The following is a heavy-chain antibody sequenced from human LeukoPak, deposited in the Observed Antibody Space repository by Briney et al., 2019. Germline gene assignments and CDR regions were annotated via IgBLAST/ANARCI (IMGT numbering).Heavy chain of an antibody. V-gene: IGHV1-3*01. CDR2: TNAGSGNS. D-gene: IGHD3-10*01. CDR1: GYSLNYFA. Sequence: ASVTVSCTASGYSLNYFAMHWVRQAPGQSLEWMGWTNAGSGNSAYSQRFQGRVTITRDTSANTAYMELRSLRSEDTAVYYCARVDYYGSGNYFDYWGQGSLVTVSS. J-gene: IGHJ4*02. CDR3: ARVDYYGSGNYFDY.